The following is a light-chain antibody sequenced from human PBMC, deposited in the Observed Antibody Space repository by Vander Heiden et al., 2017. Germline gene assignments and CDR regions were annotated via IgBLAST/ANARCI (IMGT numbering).Light chain of an antibody. Sequence: IQVTQTQSSLSASVGDRVTITCQARQDISNYLNGYQQKPGKEHQLLIYVATNSETAVPSRFSGSGSVTDFTFTISSLQPEVIATYDCQQYDNLPMYTFGQGTKLEIK. J-gene: IGKJ2*01. V-gene: IGKV1-33*01. CDR2: VAT. CDR1: QDISNY. CDR3: QQYDNLPMYT.